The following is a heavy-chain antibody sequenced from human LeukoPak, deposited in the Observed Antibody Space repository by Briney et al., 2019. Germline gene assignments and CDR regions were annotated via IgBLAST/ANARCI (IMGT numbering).Heavy chain of an antibody. CDR1: GFTFTSHP. Sequence: GGYLRLYCAASGFTFTSHPMNWVRQARGKGLEWVSAISVNGDTTYYADSVKGRFTISRNNSKNTVFLKMNSLRVDDTAVYYCAKDGGYRYENGGWIDYWGQGTLVTVSS. V-gene: IGHV3-23*01. CDR3: AKDGGYRYENGGWIDY. CDR2: ISVNGDTT. D-gene: IGHD5-18*01. J-gene: IGHJ4*02.